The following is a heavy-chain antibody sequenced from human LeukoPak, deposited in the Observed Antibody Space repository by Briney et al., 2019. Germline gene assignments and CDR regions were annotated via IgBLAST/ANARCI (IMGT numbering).Heavy chain of an antibody. V-gene: IGHV3-23*01. CDR3: AKANWVSTADAVW. CDR2: ISGGGET. CDR1: GFSFSNYA. Sequence: GGSLRLSCAASGFSFSNYAMSWVRQAPARGPEWVSSISGGGETFYADSGKGRFILSSDDSSNTGYLQLTNWRVEDAAIYYCAKANWVSTADAVWWGEGTQVTVPS. J-gene: IGHJ4*02. D-gene: IGHD3-16*01.